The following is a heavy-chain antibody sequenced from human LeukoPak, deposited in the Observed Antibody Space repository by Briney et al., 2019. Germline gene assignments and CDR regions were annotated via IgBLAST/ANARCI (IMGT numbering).Heavy chain of an antibody. D-gene: IGHD5-12*01. J-gene: IGHJ4*02. Sequence: ASVKVSCTASGFTFSAYGITWVRQAPGHGLEWMGWISGYNGNAKYAQKFQDRVTMTIDTSTNTTYMEVRSLTSDDTAVFYCVGRRVGSGYHFDSWGQGTLVTVSS. V-gene: IGHV1-18*01. CDR3: VGRRVGSGYHFDS. CDR1: GFTFSAYG. CDR2: ISGYNGNA.